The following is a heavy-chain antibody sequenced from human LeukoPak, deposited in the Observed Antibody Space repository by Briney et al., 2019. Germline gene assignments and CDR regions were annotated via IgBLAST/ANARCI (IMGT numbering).Heavy chain of an antibody. J-gene: IGHJ4*02. Sequence: GGSLRLSCAASGFTFSDYYMSWIRQAPGKGPEWVSYISSSGSTIYYADSVKGRFTISTDNAKNSLYLQMNSLRTEDTAVYYCARSRYGDNYYFDYWGQGTLVTVSS. V-gene: IGHV3-11*01. CDR1: GFTFSDYY. CDR2: ISSSGSTI. D-gene: IGHD4-17*01. CDR3: ARSRYGDNYYFDY.